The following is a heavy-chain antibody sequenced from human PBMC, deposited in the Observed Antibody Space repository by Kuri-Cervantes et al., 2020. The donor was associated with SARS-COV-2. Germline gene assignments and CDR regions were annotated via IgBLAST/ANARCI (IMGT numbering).Heavy chain of an antibody. D-gene: IGHD3-10*01. V-gene: IGHV3-30*04. CDR1: GFTFSSYA. J-gene: IGHJ5*02. Sequence: GGSLRLSCAASGFTFSSYAMHWVRQAPGKGLEWVAVISYDGSNKYYADSVKGRFTISRDNSKNTLYLQVNSLRAEDTAVYYCARDVGGWFDPWGQGTLVTVSS. CDR3: ARDVGGWFDP. CDR2: ISYDGSNK.